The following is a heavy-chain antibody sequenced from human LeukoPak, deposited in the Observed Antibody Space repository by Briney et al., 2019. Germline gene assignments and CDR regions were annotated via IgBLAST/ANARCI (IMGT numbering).Heavy chain of an antibody. Sequence: GRSLRLSCTASGFTFDDYAIHWVRQPPGKGLEWVSGIGWNGGSIDYADSVKGRFTISRDNSKNTLYLQMNSLRAEDTAVYYCAKAVGVLLWFGEVDYWGQGTLVTVSS. J-gene: IGHJ4*02. V-gene: IGHV3-9*01. CDR2: IGWNGGSI. CDR3: AKAVGVLLWFGEVDY. D-gene: IGHD3-10*01. CDR1: GFTFDDYA.